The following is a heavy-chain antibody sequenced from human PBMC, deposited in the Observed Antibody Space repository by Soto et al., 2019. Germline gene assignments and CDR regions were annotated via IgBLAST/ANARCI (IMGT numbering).Heavy chain of an antibody. Sequence: QVQLVQSGAEVKKHGASVKISCKASGYTFTRYTMNWVRQAPGQRLEWMGWINPDNCNSKSSQKFQDRVIITRDTSASTAYMALSSLRSEDTAVYYCARGIATGQLDPWGQGTLVTVSS. V-gene: IGHV1-3*01. CDR2: INPDNCNS. CDR1: GYTFTRYT. CDR3: ARGIATGQLDP. J-gene: IGHJ5*02. D-gene: IGHD2-15*01.